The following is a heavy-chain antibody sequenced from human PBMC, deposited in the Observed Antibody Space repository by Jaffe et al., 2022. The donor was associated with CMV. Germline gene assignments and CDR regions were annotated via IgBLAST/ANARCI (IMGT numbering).Heavy chain of an antibody. CDR2: VSHSGST. Sequence: QVQLQESGPGLVKPSETLSLNCTVSAGSISNHYWSWIRQPPGKGLEWIGYVSHSGSTNYRSSLESRVTISVDRSKNQFSLKLTSVTAADTAVYYCARGSFSSGSYDFFDYWSPGALVTVSS. J-gene: IGHJ4*02. V-gene: IGHV4-59*11. CDR3: ARGSFSSGSYDFFDY. CDR1: AGSISNHY. D-gene: IGHD3-10*01.